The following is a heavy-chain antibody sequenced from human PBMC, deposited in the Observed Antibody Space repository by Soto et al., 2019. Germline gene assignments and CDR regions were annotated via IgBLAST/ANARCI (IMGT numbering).Heavy chain of an antibody. Sequence: QVQLVQSGAEVKEPGASVKVSCKASGYSFTAYAMHWVLQAPGQRPEWMGWINAGNGNTKYSQKLQGRITFSRDTSASTVYMELSSLRFEDRAVYYCARAAYCSSSTCSDAFDIWGQGTMVTVSS. CDR1: GYSFTAYA. J-gene: IGHJ3*02. D-gene: IGHD2-2*01. V-gene: IGHV1-3*01. CDR3: ARAAYCSSSTCSDAFDI. CDR2: INAGNGNT.